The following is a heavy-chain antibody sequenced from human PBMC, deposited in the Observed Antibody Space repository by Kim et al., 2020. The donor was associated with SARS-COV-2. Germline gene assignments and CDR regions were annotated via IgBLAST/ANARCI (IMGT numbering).Heavy chain of an antibody. J-gene: IGHJ4*02. Sequence: GGSLRLSCAASGFTFSSYSMNWVRQAPGKGLEWVSSISSSSSYIYYADSVKGRFTISRDNAKNSLYLQMNSLRAEDTAVYYCASSAAWSSDYVWGSYRYLADWGQGTLVTVSS. D-gene: IGHD3-16*02. CDR3: ASSAAWSSDYVWGSYRYLAD. CDR2: ISSSSSYI. V-gene: IGHV3-21*01. CDR1: GFTFSSYS.